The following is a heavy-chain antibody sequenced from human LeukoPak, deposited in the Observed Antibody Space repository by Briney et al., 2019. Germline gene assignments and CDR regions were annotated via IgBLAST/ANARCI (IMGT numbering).Heavy chain of an antibody. CDR1: GGSISSGGYY. Sequence: SQTLSLTCTVSGGSISSGGYYWSWIRQHPGKGLEWIGYIYYSGSTYYNPSLKSRATISVDTSKNQFSLKLSSVTAADTAVYYCARSTTLPPDGAFDIWGQGTMVTVSS. CDR2: IYYSGST. V-gene: IGHV4-31*03. CDR3: ARSTTLPPDGAFDI. J-gene: IGHJ3*02. D-gene: IGHD1-1*01.